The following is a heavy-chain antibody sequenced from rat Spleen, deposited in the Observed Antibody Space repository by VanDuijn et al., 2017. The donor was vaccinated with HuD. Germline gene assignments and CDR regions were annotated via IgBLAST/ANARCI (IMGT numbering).Heavy chain of an antibody. CDR2: ISYDGGST. V-gene: IGHV5-20*01. D-gene: IGHD1-7*01. CDR1: GFTFSDYG. J-gene: IGHJ3*01. CDR3: ATHGGLYNWFAY. Sequence: EVQLVESGGGLVQPGRSMKLSCAASGFTFSDYGMAWVLQAPTKGLEWVASISYDGGSTYYRDSVKGRFTVSRDDAKSTLYLQMDSLRSEDTATYYCATHGGLYNWFAYWGQGTLVTVSS.